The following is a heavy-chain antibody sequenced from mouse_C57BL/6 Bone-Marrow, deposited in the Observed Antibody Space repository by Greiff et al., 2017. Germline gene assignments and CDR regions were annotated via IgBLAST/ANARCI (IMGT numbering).Heavy chain of an antibody. CDR2: IGPGSGST. Sequence: QVQLQQSGAELVKPGASVKISCKASGYTFTDYYINWVKQRPGQGLEWIGKIGPGSGSTYYNEKFKGKATLTADKSSSTAYMQLSSLTSEDSAVYFCARYGFFITTEEGYFDVWGTGTTVTVSS. V-gene: IGHV1-77*01. J-gene: IGHJ1*03. CDR3: ARYGFFITTEEGYFDV. CDR1: GYTFTDYY. D-gene: IGHD1-1*01.